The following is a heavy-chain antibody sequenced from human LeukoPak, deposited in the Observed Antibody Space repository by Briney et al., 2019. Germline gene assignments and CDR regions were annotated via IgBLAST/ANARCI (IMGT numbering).Heavy chain of an antibody. Sequence: GGSLRLSCAASGFTFSSYAMSWVRQAPGKGLEWVSAISGSGASTYNADSVKGRFTISRDNSKNTLYLQMNSLRAEDTAVYYCAKDDLDYYDSSGYYPDFWGQGTLVTVSS. CDR3: AKDDLDYYDSSGYYPDF. CDR1: GFTFSSYA. D-gene: IGHD3-22*01. V-gene: IGHV3-23*01. J-gene: IGHJ4*02. CDR2: ISGSGAST.